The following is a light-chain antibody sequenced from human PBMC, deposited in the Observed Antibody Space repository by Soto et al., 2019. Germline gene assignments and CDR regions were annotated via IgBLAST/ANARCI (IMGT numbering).Light chain of an antibody. Sequence: QPASVSGSPGQSITLLCTGTSSDVGGYNSVSWYQQHPGKAPKLMIHDVSNRPSGVSNRFSGSKSGNTASLTISGLQAEDEADYYCSSYTSSSSYVFGTGTKVTVL. V-gene: IGLV2-14*01. CDR3: SSYTSSSSYV. J-gene: IGLJ1*01. CDR1: SSDVGGYNS. CDR2: DVS.